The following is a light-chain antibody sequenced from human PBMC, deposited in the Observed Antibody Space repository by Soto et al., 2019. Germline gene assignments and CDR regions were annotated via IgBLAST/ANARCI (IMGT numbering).Light chain of an antibody. J-gene: IGLJ1*01. CDR3: SSYAGSIYV. CDR2: EVT. V-gene: IGLV2-8*01. CDR1: SSDVGGFNL. Sequence: QSALTQPPSASGSPGQSVTISCTVTSSDVGGFNLVSWYQHHPGKAPKLMIYEVTKRPSGVPDRFSGSKSGNTASLTVSGLQTEDEADYYCSSYAGSIYVFGTGTKVTVL.